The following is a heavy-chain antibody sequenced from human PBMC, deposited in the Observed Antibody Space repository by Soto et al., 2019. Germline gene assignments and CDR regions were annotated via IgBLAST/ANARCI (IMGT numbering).Heavy chain of an antibody. J-gene: IGHJ6*02. D-gene: IGHD2-15*01. Sequence: QVQLVESGGGVVQPGRSLRLSCAASGFTFSSYGMHWVRQAPGKGLEWVAVISYDGSNKYYADSVKGRFTISRDNSKNTLYLQTNSLRAEDTAVYYCAKDLRYCSGGSCYASGFYYGMDVWGQGTTVTVSS. CDR2: ISYDGSNK. CDR1: GFTFSSYG. V-gene: IGHV3-30*18. CDR3: AKDLRYCSGGSCYASGFYYGMDV.